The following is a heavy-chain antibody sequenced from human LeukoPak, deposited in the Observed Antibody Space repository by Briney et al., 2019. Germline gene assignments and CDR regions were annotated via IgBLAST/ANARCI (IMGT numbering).Heavy chain of an antibody. CDR2: ISGGSTYI. CDR1: GFIFTNYN. J-gene: IGHJ3*02. V-gene: IGHV3-21*01. Sequence: GGSLRLSCAASGFIFTNYNLNWVRQAPGRGLEWISSISGGSTYIYYADSVRGRFTISRDNAKNSVYLQMNSLRGEDTAVYYCARDDVTTNGGVIADSRLFDIWGQGTMVTVSS. CDR3: ARDDVTTNGGVIADSRLFDI. D-gene: IGHD2-8*02.